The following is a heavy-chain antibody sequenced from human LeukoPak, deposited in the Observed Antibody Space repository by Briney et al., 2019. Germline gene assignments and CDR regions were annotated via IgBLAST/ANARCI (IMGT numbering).Heavy chain of an antibody. CDR1: GYTFTNYY. CDR3: AREGPYSDSSRSRFDY. D-gene: IGHD6-6*01. J-gene: IGHJ4*02. CDR2: INPSGGST. Sequence: GASVKVSCKASGYTFTNYYIHWVRQAPGQGLEWTGIINPSGGSTSYAQKFQGRVTMTRDTSTSTVYMELGSLRSEDTAVYYCAREGPYSDSSRSRFDYWGQGTLVTVSS. V-gene: IGHV1-46*01.